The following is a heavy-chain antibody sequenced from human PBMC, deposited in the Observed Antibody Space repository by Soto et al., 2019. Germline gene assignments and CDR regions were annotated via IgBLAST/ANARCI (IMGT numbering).Heavy chain of an antibody. D-gene: IGHD6-6*01. CDR3: AREGIAARPNWFDP. V-gene: IGHV1-2*04. J-gene: IGHJ5*02. Sequence: QVQLVQSGAEVKKPGASVKVSCKASGYTFTGYYMHWVRQAPGQGLEWMAWITPNSGGTNYAQKFQGWVTMTRDTSISTAYMELSRLRSDDTAVYYCAREGIAARPNWFDPWGQGTLVTVAS. CDR1: GYTFTGYY. CDR2: ITPNSGGT.